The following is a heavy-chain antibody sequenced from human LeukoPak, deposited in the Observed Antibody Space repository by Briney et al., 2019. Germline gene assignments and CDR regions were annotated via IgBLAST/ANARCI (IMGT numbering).Heavy chain of an antibody. CDR3: ARNPAAGTLDY. CDR1: GFTFNGFY. J-gene: IGHJ4*02. D-gene: IGHD6-13*01. CDR2: ISSSSSHT. Sequence: PGGSLRLSCAASGFTFNGFYMSWIRQAPGKGLEWVSFISSSSSHTNYADSVKGRFTISRDNAKNSLFLQMHSLRVEDTAVYYCARNPAAGTLDYWGQGTLVTASS. V-gene: IGHV3-11*06.